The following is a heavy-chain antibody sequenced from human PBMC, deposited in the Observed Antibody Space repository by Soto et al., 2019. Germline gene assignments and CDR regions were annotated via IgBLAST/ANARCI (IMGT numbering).Heavy chain of an antibody. CDR1: EFTSSNYA. J-gene: IGHJ6*02. CDR3: AKVLQYYYYGMDV. Sequence: GGSLRLSCAASEFTSSNYAMTWVRQAPGKGLEWVSAISNSGYSTYYAVSVKGRLTISRDNSKNTLYLQMNYLRAEDTAIYYCAKVLQYYYYGMDVWGLGTTVTVSS. CDR2: ISNSGYST. V-gene: IGHV3-23*01.